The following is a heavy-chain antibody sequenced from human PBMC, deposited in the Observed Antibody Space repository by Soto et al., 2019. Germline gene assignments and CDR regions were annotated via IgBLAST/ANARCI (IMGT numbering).Heavy chain of an antibody. CDR1: GFIFSTYA. CDR2: IDGSGYTT. V-gene: IGHV3-23*01. Sequence: EVQLLESGGGLVQPGESLRLSCAASGFIFSTYAMTWVRQAPGKGPEWVSTIDGSGYTTYYADSVQGRFTISRDNSQNTLYLQLNSLTSDDTAVYYCALTTVTPSKRDYWGQGTLVAVSS. CDR3: ALTTVTPSKRDY. D-gene: IGHD4-17*01. J-gene: IGHJ4*02.